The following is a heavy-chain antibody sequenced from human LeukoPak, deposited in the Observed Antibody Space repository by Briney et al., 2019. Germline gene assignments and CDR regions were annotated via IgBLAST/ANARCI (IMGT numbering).Heavy chain of an antibody. D-gene: IGHD2-15*01. CDR3: ARQVVAAPDHDY. V-gene: IGHV3-23*01. Sequence: GGSLRLSCAASGFTFSSDAMSWVRQAPGKGLEWVSAISGSGGSTYYADSVKGRFTISRDNAKNSLYLQMNSLRAEDTAVYYCARQVVAAPDHDYWGQGTLVTVSS. J-gene: IGHJ4*02. CDR1: GFTFSSDA. CDR2: ISGSGGST.